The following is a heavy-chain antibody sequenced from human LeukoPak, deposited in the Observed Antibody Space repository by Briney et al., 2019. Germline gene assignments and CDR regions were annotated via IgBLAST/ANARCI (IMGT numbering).Heavy chain of an antibody. D-gene: IGHD6-6*01. CDR1: GFTFDDYG. CDR2: INWNGGST. V-gene: IGHV3-20*04. CDR3: ARDLPETSSSGLFDY. Sequence: GGSLRLSCAASGFTFDDYGMSWVRQAPGKGLERGSGINWNGGSTGYADSVKGRFTISRDNAKNSLYLQMYSLRAEDTALYYCARDLPETSSSGLFDYWGQGTLVTVSS. J-gene: IGHJ4*02.